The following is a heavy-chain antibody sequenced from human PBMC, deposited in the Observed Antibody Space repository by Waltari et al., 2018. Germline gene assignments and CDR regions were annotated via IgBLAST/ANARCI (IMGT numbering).Heavy chain of an antibody. CDR1: GYTFTGYY. Sequence: QVQLVQSGAEVKKPGASVKVSCKASGYTFTGYYMHWVRQDPGQGLEWMGWIKPKRGGKNYEQKFEGRVTKTRDTSIRTAYMELSRLRSDDTAVYYCARDGGHYYDSSGYYYVGWFDPWGQGTLVTVSS. CDR3: ARDGGHYYDSSGYYYVGWFDP. V-gene: IGHV1-2*02. J-gene: IGHJ5*02. CDR2: IKPKRGGK. D-gene: IGHD3-22*01.